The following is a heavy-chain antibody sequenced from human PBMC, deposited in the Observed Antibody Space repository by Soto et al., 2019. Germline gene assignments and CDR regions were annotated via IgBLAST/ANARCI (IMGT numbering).Heavy chain of an antibody. CDR1: GGSMSNSDYY. V-gene: IGHV4-39*01. D-gene: IGHD2-15*01. CDR2: IYYSGST. J-gene: IGHJ4*02. Sequence: SETLSLTCTVSGGSMSNSDYYWGWIRQPPGKGLEWIGNIYYSGSTYYNPPLKSRVTISVDMSKNQFSLKLSSVTAADTAVYYCATRVRGYCSGGSCYRFDSWGQGTQVTVSS. CDR3: ATRVRGYCSGGSCYRFDS.